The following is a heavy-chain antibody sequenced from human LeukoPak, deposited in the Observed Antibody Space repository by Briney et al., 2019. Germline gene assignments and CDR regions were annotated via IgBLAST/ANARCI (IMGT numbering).Heavy chain of an antibody. CDR3: TREEYSSFWSTAGAFDI. CDR1: GFTFSSYN. CDR2: ISKDGGFK. J-gene: IGHJ3*02. D-gene: IGHD6-19*01. V-gene: IGHV3-30*03. Sequence: GGSLRLSCAASGFTFSSYNSHWVRQAPGKGLEWVAVISKDGGFKYYADSVKGRFTISRDNSKNTFYLQMNSLIIEDTAVYYCTREEYSSFWSTAGAFDIWGQGTMVTVSS.